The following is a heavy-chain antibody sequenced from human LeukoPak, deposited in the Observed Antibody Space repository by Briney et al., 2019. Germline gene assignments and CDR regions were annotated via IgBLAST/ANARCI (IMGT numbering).Heavy chain of an antibody. V-gene: IGHV3-21*01. CDR1: GFTFSSYS. J-gene: IGHJ4*02. Sequence: PGGSLRLSCADSGFTFSSYSMNWVRQAPGKGLEWVSSISSGSKYIYNADLVKGRFTISRDNAKNSLYLQMNSLRAEDTAVYYCARALSYSYGSMDFWGQGTLVIVSS. CDR2: ISSGSKYI. D-gene: IGHD5-18*01. CDR3: ARALSYSYGSMDF.